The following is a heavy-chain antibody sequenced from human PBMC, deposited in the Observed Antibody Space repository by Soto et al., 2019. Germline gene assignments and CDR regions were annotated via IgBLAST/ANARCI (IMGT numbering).Heavy chain of an antibody. V-gene: IGHV4-30-4*01. Sequence: SETLSLTCTVSGGSISSGDYYWSWIRQPPWKGLEWIGYIYYSGSTYYNPSLKSRVTISVDTSKNQFSLKLSSVTAADTAVYYCARADPMVYAIARFDYWGQGTLVTVSS. CDR2: IYYSGST. J-gene: IGHJ4*02. D-gene: IGHD2-8*01. CDR1: GGSISSGDYY. CDR3: ARADPMVYAIARFDY.